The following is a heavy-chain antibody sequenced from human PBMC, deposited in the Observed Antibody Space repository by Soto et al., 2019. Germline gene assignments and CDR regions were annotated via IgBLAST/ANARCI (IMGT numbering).Heavy chain of an antibody. Sequence: QVRLVQSGAEVKKPGASVKVSCKASGYTFTDYYMHWVRQAPGQGLEWMGWINPNSGGTNYAQSLQGRVTMTRDTSISTAYMEVRRLRSDDTAVYYCARFQSSVAGTLADYWGQGTLVTVSS. V-gene: IGHV1-2*02. CDR1: GYTFTDYY. D-gene: IGHD6-19*01. CDR3: ARFQSSVAGTLADY. CDR2: INPNSGGT. J-gene: IGHJ4*02.